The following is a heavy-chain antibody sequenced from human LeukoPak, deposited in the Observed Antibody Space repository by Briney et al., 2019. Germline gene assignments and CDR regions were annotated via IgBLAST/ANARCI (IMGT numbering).Heavy chain of an antibody. V-gene: IGHV1-8*01. D-gene: IGHD3-10*01. Sequence: ASVKVSCKASGYTFTSYDINWVRQATGQGLEWMGWMNPNSGNSGYAQKFQGRVTMTRNTSISTAYMELSSLRSEDTAVYYCARKMHLYGSGSYFVYWGQGTLVTVSS. CDR1: GYTFTSYD. CDR2: MNPNSGNS. J-gene: IGHJ4*02. CDR3: ARKMHLYGSGSYFVY.